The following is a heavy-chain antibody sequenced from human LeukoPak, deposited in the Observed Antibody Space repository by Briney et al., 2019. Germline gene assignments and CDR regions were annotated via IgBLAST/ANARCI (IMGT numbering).Heavy chain of an antibody. CDR3: ARAPSSTVTIDY. J-gene: IGHJ4*02. V-gene: IGHV4-61*01. CDR1: GGSVSSGSYY. D-gene: IGHD4-17*01. Sequence: PSETLSLTCTVSGGSVSSGSYYWNWIRQPPGKGLEWIGYIYYSGNTNYNPSLKSRVTISVDTSKNQFSLRLSSVTAADTAVYYCARAPSSTVTIDYWGQGTLVTVSS. CDR2: IYYSGNT.